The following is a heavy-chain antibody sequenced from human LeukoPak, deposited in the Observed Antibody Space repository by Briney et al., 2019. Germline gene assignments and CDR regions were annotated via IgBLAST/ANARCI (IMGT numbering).Heavy chain of an antibody. CDR2: INQDGSEK. D-gene: IGHD3-22*01. J-gene: IGHJ4*02. CDR3: ARERDYYDSSGYYTPYFDY. CDR1: GFTFRSSW. V-gene: IGHV3-7*01. Sequence: GGSLRLSCAAFGFTFRSSWMTWVRQAPGKGLEWVANINQDGSEKYYVDSVKGRFTISRDNAKNSLYLQMNSLRPEDTALYYCARERDYYDSSGYYTPYFDYWGQGNLVTVSS.